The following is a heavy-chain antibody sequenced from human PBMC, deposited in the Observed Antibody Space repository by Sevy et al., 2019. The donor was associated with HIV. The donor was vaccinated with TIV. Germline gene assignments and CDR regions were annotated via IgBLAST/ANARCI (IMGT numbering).Heavy chain of an antibody. CDR3: ARADMVITHNAFDI. V-gene: IGHV3-11*01. CDR2: ISSSCSTI. J-gene: IGHJ3*02. CDR1: GFTFSDYY. D-gene: IGHD3-22*01. Sequence: GGSLRLSCAASGFTFSDYYMSWIRQAPGKGLEWVSYISSSCSTIYYADSVKGRFTISRDNAKNSLYLQMNSLRADDTAVYYCARADMVITHNAFDIWGQGTMVTVSS.